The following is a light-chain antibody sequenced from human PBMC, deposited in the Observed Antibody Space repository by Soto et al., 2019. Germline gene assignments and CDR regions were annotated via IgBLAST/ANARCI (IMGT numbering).Light chain of an antibody. CDR1: PSISIS. V-gene: IGKV1-39*01. CDR2: TAS. CDR3: QQSDSTTFT. Sequence: DIQLTQSPSSPCLSPGDRVTISCGASPSISISLNWYQHKAGKAPKLLIYTASRWQSGVPSRFSVSGSGTDFTLTISRLKPEDYAAYYCQQSDSTTFTFCQGTRLEIK. J-gene: IGKJ5*01.